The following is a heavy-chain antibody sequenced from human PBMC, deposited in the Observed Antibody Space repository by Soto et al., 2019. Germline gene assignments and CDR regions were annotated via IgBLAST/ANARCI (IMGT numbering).Heavy chain of an antibody. CDR3: VRTILVVAAATREAY. CDR2: INSGGRST. Sequence: EVQLVESGGGLVQPGGSLRLSCAASGFTFRSYWMHWFRQAPGKGMVRVSRINSGGRSTSYADSVKGRFPISRDHAKNPLDLQLNSLRAADTAVYYCVRTILVVAAATREAYRGQGTLVTVSS. J-gene: IGHJ4*02. CDR1: GFTFRSYW. V-gene: IGHV3-74*01. D-gene: IGHD2-15*01.